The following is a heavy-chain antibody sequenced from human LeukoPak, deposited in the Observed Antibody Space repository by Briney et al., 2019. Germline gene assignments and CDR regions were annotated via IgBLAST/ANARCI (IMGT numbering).Heavy chain of an antibody. CDR1: GYTFTGYY. D-gene: IGHD6-13*01. Sequence: ASVKVSCKASGYTFTGYYMHWVRQAPGQGLEWMGWINPNSGGTNYAQKFQGRVTMTRDTSISTAYMELSRLRSDDTAVYYCARCRQQGGYYYYMDVWGKGTTVTVSS. J-gene: IGHJ6*03. CDR2: INPNSGGT. CDR3: ARCRQQGGYYYYMDV. V-gene: IGHV1-2*02.